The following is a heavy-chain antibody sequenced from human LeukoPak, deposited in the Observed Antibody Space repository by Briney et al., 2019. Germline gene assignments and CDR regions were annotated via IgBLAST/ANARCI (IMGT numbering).Heavy chain of an antibody. V-gene: IGHV3-23*01. CDR1: GFTYTDYS. Sequence: GGSLRLSCSASGFTYTDYSMSWVRQVPGKGLEWVSGLGRTGEYKYYADSVKGRFTISRDNSKNTLYLQMNSLRAEDTAVYYCAKGPYCGGDCYSAQYYFDYWGQGTLVTVSS. D-gene: IGHD2-21*02. J-gene: IGHJ4*02. CDR2: LGRTGEYK. CDR3: AKGPYCGGDCYSAQYYFDY.